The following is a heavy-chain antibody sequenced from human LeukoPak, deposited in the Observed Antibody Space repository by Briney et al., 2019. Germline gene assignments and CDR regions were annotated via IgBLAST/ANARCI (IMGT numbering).Heavy chain of an antibody. Sequence: PGGSLRLSCSTSGFTFSSYAMLWVRQAPGKGLEWVAVISYDGTKEYHADSVRGRFTTSRDNSKNTLYLQMSSLRPEDTAVYYCARERMKGGKYYYYGMDVWGQGTSVTVSS. V-gene: IGHV3-30-3*01. J-gene: IGHJ6*02. CDR2: ISYDGTKE. CDR1: GFTFSSYA. D-gene: IGHD3-16*01. CDR3: ARERMKGGKYYYYGMDV.